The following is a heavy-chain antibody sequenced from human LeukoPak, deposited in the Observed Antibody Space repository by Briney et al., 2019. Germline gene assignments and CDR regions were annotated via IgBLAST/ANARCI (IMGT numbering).Heavy chain of an antibody. V-gene: IGHV3-23*01. CDR2: ISGSVGST. CDR1: GFTFSSYE. CDR3: AKGLPGVPGYFDY. J-gene: IGHJ4*02. Sequence: PGGSLRLSCAASGFTFSSYEMSWVRQAPGKGLEWVSAISGSVGSTYYADSVKGRFSISRDNSKHTLYLRMNSLRAEDTAVYYCAKGLPGVPGYFDYWGQGTLVTVSS. D-gene: IGHD3-10*01.